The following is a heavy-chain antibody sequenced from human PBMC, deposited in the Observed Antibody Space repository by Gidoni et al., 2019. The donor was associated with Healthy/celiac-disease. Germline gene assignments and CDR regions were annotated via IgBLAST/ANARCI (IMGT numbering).Heavy chain of an antibody. CDR1: GGTFSSYA. D-gene: IGHD2-2*01. V-gene: IGHV1-69*01. CDR3: GVGYCSSTSCSGQRYYYYGMDV. Sequence: QVQLVQSGAEVKKPGSSVKVSCKASGGTFSSYAISWVRQAPGQGLEWMGGIIPIFGTANYAQKFQGRVTITADESTSTAYMELSSLRSEDTAVYYCGVGYCSSTSCSGQRYYYYGMDVWGQGTTVTVSS. CDR2: IIPIFGTA. J-gene: IGHJ6*02.